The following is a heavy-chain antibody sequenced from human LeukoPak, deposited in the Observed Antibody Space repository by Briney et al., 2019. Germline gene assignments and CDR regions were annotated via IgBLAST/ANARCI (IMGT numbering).Heavy chain of an antibody. D-gene: IGHD6-13*01. CDR2: IYPDDSDT. Sequence: GESLKISCTASGYTFRYYWIGWVRQMPGKGLEWMGIIYPDDSDTKYSPSFQGQVTISADKSINTAYLEWSSLKASDTAIYYCARQGAAGKYYYYYMDVWGKGTTVTVSS. V-gene: IGHV5-51*01. CDR3: ARQGAAGKYYYYYMDV. CDR1: GYTFRYYW. J-gene: IGHJ6*03.